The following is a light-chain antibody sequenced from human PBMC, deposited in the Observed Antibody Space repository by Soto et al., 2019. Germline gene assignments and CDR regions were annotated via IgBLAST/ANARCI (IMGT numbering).Light chain of an antibody. CDR1: SSDVGGYNY. J-gene: IGLJ1*01. Sequence: QSALTQPASVSGSPVQSITISCTGTSSDVGGYNYVSWYQQHPGQAPKLMIYDVSNRPSGVSNRFSGSKSGNTASLTISGLQAEDEAEYYCSSYTSSSTPYVFGTGTQLTVL. CDR3: SSYTSSSTPYV. CDR2: DVS. V-gene: IGLV2-14*01.